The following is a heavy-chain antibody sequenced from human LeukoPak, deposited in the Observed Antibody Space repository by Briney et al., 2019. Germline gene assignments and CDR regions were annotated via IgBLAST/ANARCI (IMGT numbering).Heavy chain of an antibody. D-gene: IGHD3-10*01. Sequence: SETLSLTCTVSGDSISSGDYYWSWIRQPPGKGLEWIGYIYYSGSTNYNPSLKSRVTISVDTSKNQFSLKLSSVTAADTAVYYCARANGYGPYYMDVWGKGTTVTISS. CDR3: ARANGYGPYYMDV. J-gene: IGHJ6*03. CDR2: IYYSGST. CDR1: GDSISSGDYY. V-gene: IGHV4-61*08.